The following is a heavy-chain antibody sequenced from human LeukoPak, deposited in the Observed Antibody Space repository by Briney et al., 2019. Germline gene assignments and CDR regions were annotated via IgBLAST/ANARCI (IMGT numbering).Heavy chain of an antibody. D-gene: IGHD3-3*01. CDR2: ISAYNGNT. CDR3: ARLYRPRALGVRFLECTHGARFDY. CDR1: GYTFTSYG. J-gene: IGHJ4*02. Sequence: GASVKVSCKASGYTFTSYGISWVRQAPGQGLEWMGWISAYNGNTNYAQNLQGRVTMTTDTSTSTAYMELRSLRSDDTAVYYCARLYRPRALGVRFLECTHGARFDYWGQGTLVTVSS. V-gene: IGHV1-18*01.